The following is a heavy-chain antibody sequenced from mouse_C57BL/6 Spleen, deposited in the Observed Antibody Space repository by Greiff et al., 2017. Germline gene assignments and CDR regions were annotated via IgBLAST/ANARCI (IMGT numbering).Heavy chain of an antibody. D-gene: IGHD2-2*01. CDR1: GYAFSSSW. V-gene: IGHV1-82*01. CDR2: IYPGDGDT. J-gene: IGHJ2*01. Sequence: QVQLQQSGPELVKPGASVKISCKASGYAFSSSWMNWVKQRPGKGLEWIGRIYPGDGDTNYNGKFKGKATLTADKSSSTAYMQLSSLTSEDSAVYFCARRRSSYGYDRGVFDYWGQGTTLTVSS. CDR3: ARRRSSYGYDRGVFDY.